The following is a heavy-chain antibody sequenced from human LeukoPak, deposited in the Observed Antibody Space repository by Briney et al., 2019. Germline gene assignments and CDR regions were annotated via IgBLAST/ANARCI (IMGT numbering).Heavy chain of an antibody. Sequence: GGSLRLSCAASGFTFSSYSMNWVRQAPGKGLEWVSSISSSSSYIYYADSVKGRFTISRDNAKNSLYLQMNSLRAEDTAVYYCARVGGKYCSGGSCYSDFDYWGQGTLVTASS. V-gene: IGHV3-21*01. D-gene: IGHD2-15*01. J-gene: IGHJ4*02. CDR2: ISSSSSYI. CDR1: GFTFSSYS. CDR3: ARVGGKYCSGGSCYSDFDY.